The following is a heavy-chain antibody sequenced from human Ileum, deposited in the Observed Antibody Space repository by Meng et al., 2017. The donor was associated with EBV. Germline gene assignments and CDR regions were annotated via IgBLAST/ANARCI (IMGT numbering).Heavy chain of an antibody. CDR2: ISTFNGNT. CDR3: ARVVEGATSWLDR. CDR1: VYTFTSYG. D-gene: IGHD1-26*01. J-gene: IGHJ5*02. V-gene: IGHV1-18*01. Sequence: QVQLEEFGGEWKKPGASVKVSGKASVYTFTSYGINWVRQAPGQGLEWMGWISTFNGNTDYAQKFQGRVTMTTDTSTTTTYMELRSLRSDDTAVYYCARVVEGATSWLDRWGQGTLVTVSS.